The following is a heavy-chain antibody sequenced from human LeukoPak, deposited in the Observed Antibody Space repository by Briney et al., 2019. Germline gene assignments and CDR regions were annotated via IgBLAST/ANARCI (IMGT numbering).Heavy chain of an antibody. D-gene: IGHD3-22*01. V-gene: IGHV3-74*01. CDR1: GFTFSSYW. CDR3: AKGSKLVVITRDHHMDV. CDR2: INSDGSST. J-gene: IGHJ6*03. Sequence: GGSLRLSCAASGFTFSSYWMHWVRQAPGKGLVWVSRINSDGSSTSYADSVKGRFTISRDNGKNSLYLQMNSPRVEDTAVYYCAKGSKLVVITRDHHMDVWGKGTTVTISS.